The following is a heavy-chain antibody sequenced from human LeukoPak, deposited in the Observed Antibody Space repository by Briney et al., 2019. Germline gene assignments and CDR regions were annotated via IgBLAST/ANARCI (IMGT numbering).Heavy chain of an antibody. V-gene: IGHV3-66*01. CDR2: IYSGGGT. D-gene: IGHD1-26*01. CDR3: ARFKVGATSAFDY. Sequence: QPGGSLRLSCAASGFTVSGKYMSWVRQAPGKGLEWVSVIYSGGGTYYADSVKGRLTISRDNSKNTLYLQMNSLRAEDTAVYYCARFKVGATSAFDYWGQGTLVTVSS. J-gene: IGHJ4*02. CDR1: GFTVSGKY.